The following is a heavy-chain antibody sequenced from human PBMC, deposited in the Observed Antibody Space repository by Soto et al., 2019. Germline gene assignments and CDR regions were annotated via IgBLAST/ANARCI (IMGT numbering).Heavy chain of an antibody. CDR2: INPSGGST. CDR1: GYTLTSYY. Sequence: ASVKVSCKASGYTLTSYYMHWVRQAPGQGLEWMGIINPSGGSTSYAQKFQGRVTMTRDTSTSTVYMELSSLRSEDTAVYYCARDPLARYYYYYGMDVWGQGTTVTVSS. J-gene: IGHJ6*02. CDR3: ARDPLARYYYYYGMDV. V-gene: IGHV1-46*01. D-gene: IGHD5-12*01.